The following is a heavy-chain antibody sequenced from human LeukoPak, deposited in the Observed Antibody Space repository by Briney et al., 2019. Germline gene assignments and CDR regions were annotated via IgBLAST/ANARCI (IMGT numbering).Heavy chain of an antibody. Sequence: SETLSLTCTVSGGSTSSSYWNRIRQPAGKGLEWIGRIYNSGSTYYNPSLMGRVTISMQRSKNQFSLNLASVTAADTAVYYCASGRLDYGDYGSLRFFDDWGQGILITVSS. CDR1: GGSTSSSY. CDR3: ASGRLDYGDYGSLRFFDD. V-gene: IGHV4-4*07. CDR2: IYNSGST. J-gene: IGHJ4*02. D-gene: IGHD4-17*01.